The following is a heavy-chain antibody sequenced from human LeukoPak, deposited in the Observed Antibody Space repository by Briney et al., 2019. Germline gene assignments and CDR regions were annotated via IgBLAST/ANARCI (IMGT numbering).Heavy chain of an antibody. CDR1: GFTFSSYA. J-gene: IGHJ4*02. CDR3: AKGSLMWLLGTA. D-gene: IGHD3-22*01. Sequence: SGGSLRLSCAASGFTFSSYAMSWVRQAPGKGLEWVSAISGSDGSTYYADSVKGRFTISRDNSKNTLYLQVNSLRAEDTAVYYCAKGSLMWLLGTAWGQGTLVTVSS. CDR2: ISGSDGST. V-gene: IGHV3-23*01.